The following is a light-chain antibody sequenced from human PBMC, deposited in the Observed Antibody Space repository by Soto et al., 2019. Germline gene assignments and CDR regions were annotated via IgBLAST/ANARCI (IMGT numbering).Light chain of an antibody. CDR3: SSYAGSNGVV. Sequence: QSALAQPPSASGSPGQSVAISCIGTSSDVGGYDYVSWYQQYPGKAPKLMIHEVNKRPSGVPDRFSGSKSGNTASLIASGLQAEDEVDYYWSSYAGSNGVVFGGGTKLTVL. CDR2: EVN. J-gene: IGLJ2*01. V-gene: IGLV2-8*01. CDR1: SSDVGGYDY.